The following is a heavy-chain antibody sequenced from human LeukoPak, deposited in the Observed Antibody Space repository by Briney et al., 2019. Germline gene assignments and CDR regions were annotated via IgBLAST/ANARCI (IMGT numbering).Heavy chain of an antibody. J-gene: IGHJ3*02. Sequence: ASVKVSCKASGYTFTSYGISWVRQAPGQGLEWMGRISAYNGNTNYAQKLQGRVTMTTDTSTSTAYMELRSLRSDDTAVYYCASRYGSGSPFGAFDIWGQGTMVTVSS. CDR1: GYTFTSYG. D-gene: IGHD3-10*01. CDR3: ASRYGSGSPFGAFDI. V-gene: IGHV1-18*01. CDR2: ISAYNGNT.